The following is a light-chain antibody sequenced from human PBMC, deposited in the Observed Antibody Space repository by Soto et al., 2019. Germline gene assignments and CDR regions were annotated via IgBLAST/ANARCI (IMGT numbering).Light chain of an antibody. V-gene: IGLV2-8*01. CDR1: SSDVGAYKY. CDR2: EVT. CDR3: TSYVGNDSWV. J-gene: IGLJ3*02. Sequence: QSALPQPPSASGSPGPSVTISCTGTSSDVGAYKYVSWYQQYPGKAPKLMIYEVTKRPSGVPDRFSGSKSGNTASLTVSGLQAEDEADYYCTSYVGNDSWVFGGGTKLTVL.